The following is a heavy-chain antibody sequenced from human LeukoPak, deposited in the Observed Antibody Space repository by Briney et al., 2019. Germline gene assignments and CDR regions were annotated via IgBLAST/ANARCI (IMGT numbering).Heavy chain of an antibody. CDR2: INQDGSEK. CDR1: GFIFSSYW. D-gene: IGHD3-3*01. V-gene: IGHV3-7*01. J-gene: IGHJ6*03. CDR3: ARDHAFSYYYYYMDI. Sequence: GGSLRLSCAASGFIFSSYWMSWVRQAPGKGLEWVANINQDGSEKYYVDSVKGRFTISRDNAKNSLYLQMNSLRAEDTAVYYCARDHAFSYYYYYMDIWGKGTTVTVSS.